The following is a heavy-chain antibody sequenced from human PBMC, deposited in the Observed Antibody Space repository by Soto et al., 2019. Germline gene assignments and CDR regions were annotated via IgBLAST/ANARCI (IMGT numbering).Heavy chain of an antibody. V-gene: IGHV3-33*01. CDR1: GFTFSSYG. D-gene: IGHD3-22*01. J-gene: IGHJ6*02. CDR3: ARDRRSYYDDSSGPSYGMDV. Sequence: GGSLRLSCAASGFTFSSYGMHWVRQAPGKGLEWVAAIWYDGSNKYYADSVKGRFTISRDNSKNTLYLQMNSLRAEERDVYYCARDRRSYYDDSSGPSYGMDVWGQGTTVTVSS. CDR2: IWYDGSNK.